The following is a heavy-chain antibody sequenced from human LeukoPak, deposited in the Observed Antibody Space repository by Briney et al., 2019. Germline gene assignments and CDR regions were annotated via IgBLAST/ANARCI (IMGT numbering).Heavy chain of an antibody. CDR1: GGSISSYY. Sequence: SETLSLTCTVSGGSISSYYWSWIRQPAGKGLEWIGRIYTSGSTNYNPSLKSRVTMSVDTSKNQFSLKLSSVTAADTAVYYCARGTPSGSFYYYYYMDVWGKGTTVIVSS. J-gene: IGHJ6*03. V-gene: IGHV4-4*07. CDR3: ARGTPSGSFYYYYYMDV. D-gene: IGHD1-26*01. CDR2: IYTSGST.